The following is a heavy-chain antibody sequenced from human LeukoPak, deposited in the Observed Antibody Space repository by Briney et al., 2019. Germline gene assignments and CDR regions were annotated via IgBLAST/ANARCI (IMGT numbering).Heavy chain of an antibody. CDR3: ARVLDYYDISGYYLFDY. D-gene: IGHD3-22*01. CDR1: GGSISSYY. V-gene: IGHV4-59*01. Sequence: SETLSLTCTVSGGSISSYYRSWIRQPPGKGLEWIGYIYYSGSTNYNPSLKSRVTISVDTSKNQFSLKLSSVTAADTAVYYCARVLDYYDISGYYLFDYWGQGTLVTVSS. J-gene: IGHJ4*02. CDR2: IYYSGST.